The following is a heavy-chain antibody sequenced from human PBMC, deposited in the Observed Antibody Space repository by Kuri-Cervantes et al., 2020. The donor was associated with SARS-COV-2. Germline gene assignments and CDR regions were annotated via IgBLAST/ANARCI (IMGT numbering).Heavy chain of an antibody. J-gene: IGHJ6*03. CDR1: GGSISSGSYY. CDR3: ARVNIELVLPTPQVYLYMDV. CDR2: IYTSGTA. D-gene: IGHD2/OR15-2a*01. Sequence: SETLSLTCTVSGGSISSGSYYWSWIRQPAGKGLEWNGRIYTSGTANYNPSLRTRVTMSIDTSKNQFSLRLSSVTAADTAVYYCARVNIELVLPTPQVYLYMDVWSKGTTVTVSS. V-gene: IGHV4-61*02.